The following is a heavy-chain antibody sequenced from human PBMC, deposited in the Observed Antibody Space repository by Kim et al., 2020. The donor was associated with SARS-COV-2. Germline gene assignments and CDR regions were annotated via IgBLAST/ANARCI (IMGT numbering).Heavy chain of an antibody. CDR2: INHSGST. CDR1: GGSFSGYY. D-gene: IGHD2-21*02. CDR3: ARGVVKYCGGDCYSLLPDAFDI. V-gene: IGHV4-34*01. Sequence: SETLSLTCAVYGGSFSGYYWSWIRQPPGKGLEWIGEINHSGSTNYNPSLKSRVTISVDTSKNQFSLKLSSVTAADTAVYYCARGVVKYCGGDCYSLLPDAFDIWGQGTMVTVSS. J-gene: IGHJ3*02.